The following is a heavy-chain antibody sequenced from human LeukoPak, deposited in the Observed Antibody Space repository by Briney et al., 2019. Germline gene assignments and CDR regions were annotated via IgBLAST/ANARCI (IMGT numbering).Heavy chain of an antibody. CDR1: GFTFSSYE. J-gene: IGHJ4*02. CDR2: ISSSGSTI. CDR3: ASDSSGWYVSPHLDY. V-gene: IGHV3-48*03. D-gene: IGHD6-19*01. Sequence: GGSLRLSCAASGFTFSSYEMNWVRQAPGKGLEWVSYISSSGSTIYYADSVKGRFTSSRDNAKNSLYLQMNSLRAEDTAVYYCASDSSGWYVSPHLDYWGQGTLVTVSS.